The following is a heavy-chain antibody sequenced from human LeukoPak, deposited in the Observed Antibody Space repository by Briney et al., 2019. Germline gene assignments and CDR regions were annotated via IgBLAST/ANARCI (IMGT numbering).Heavy chain of an antibody. CDR3: AREGRITMVRGVPYGMDV. V-gene: IGHV4-34*01. CDR2: INHSGST. CDR1: GGSFSGYY. D-gene: IGHD3-10*01. Sequence: SETLSLTCAVYGGSFSGYYWSWIRQPPGKGLEWIGEINHSGSTNYNPSLKSRVTISVDTSKNQFSLKLSSVTAADTAVYYCAREGRITMVRGVPYGMDVWGKGTTVTVSS. J-gene: IGHJ6*04.